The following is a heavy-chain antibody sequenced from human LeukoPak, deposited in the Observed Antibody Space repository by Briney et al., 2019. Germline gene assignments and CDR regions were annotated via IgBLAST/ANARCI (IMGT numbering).Heavy chain of an antibody. CDR2: FDPEDGET. D-gene: IGHD3-22*01. J-gene: IGHJ4*02. CDR1: GYTLTELS. CDR3: ATVPEYYYDSSGSYGPFDY. Sequence: ASVKVSCKVSGYTLTELSMHWVRQAPGKGLEWMGGFDPEDGETIYAQKFQGRVTMTEDTSTDTAYMELSSLRSEDTAVYYCATVPEYYYDSSGSYGPFDYWGQGTLVTVSS. V-gene: IGHV1-24*01.